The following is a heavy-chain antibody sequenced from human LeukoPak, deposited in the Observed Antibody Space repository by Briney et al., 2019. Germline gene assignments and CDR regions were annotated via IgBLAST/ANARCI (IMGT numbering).Heavy chain of an antibody. CDR3: ARGGIGSWPFDS. CDR2: INAGNGNT. J-gene: IGHJ4*02. D-gene: IGHD6-13*01. Sequence: ASVTVSCKASGYTFISYAMHWVRQAPGQRLEWMGWINAGNGNTKYSQKFQGRVTFTRDTSASTSYMELSSLTSEDTAVYYCARGGIGSWPFDSWGQGTLVTVSS. CDR1: GYTFISYA. V-gene: IGHV1-3*01.